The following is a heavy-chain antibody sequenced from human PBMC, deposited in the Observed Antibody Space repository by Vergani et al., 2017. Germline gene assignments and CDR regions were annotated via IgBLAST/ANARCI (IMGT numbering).Heavy chain of an antibody. CDR1: GFTFSTYA. V-gene: IGHV3-23*04. J-gene: IGHJ4*02. CDR3: AGPQVTSAYYYGGFYY. CDR2: ISSDGGST. Sequence: EVQLVESGGALIQPGGSLRLSCAASGFTFSTYAMTWVRQAPGKGLEWVSTISSDGGSTYYADSVKGRFTISRDNSKNTLSLQMNSLTAEDTAIYYCAGPQVTSAYYYGGFYYWGQGILVTVSS. D-gene: IGHD3-22*01.